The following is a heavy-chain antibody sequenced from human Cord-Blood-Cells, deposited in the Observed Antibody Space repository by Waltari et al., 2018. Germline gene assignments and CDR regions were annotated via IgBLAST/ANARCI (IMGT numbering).Heavy chain of an antibody. Sequence: QVQLQQWGAGLLKPSETLSLTCAVYGGSFSGYYWSWIRQPPGKGLEWIGEINHSGSTNYNPSLKSRVTISVDTSKNQFSLKLSSVTAADTAVYYCASGRTGDDPDWFDPWGQGTLVTVSS. J-gene: IGHJ5*02. V-gene: IGHV4-34*01. CDR1: GGSFSGYY. CDR3: ASGRTGDDPDWFDP. D-gene: IGHD7-27*01. CDR2: INHSGST.